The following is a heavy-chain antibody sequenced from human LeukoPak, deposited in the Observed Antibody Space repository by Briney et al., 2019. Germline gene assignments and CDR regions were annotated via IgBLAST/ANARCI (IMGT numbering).Heavy chain of an antibody. Sequence: ASVKVSCKASGYTFTSYYMHWVRQAPGQGLEWMGIINPSGGSTSYAQKFQGRVTMTRDTSTGTVYMELSSLRSEDTAVYYCAREDPIANWFDPWGQGTLVTVSS. V-gene: IGHV1-46*01. CDR1: GYTFTSYY. D-gene: IGHD2-21*01. CDR2: INPSGGST. CDR3: AREDPIANWFDP. J-gene: IGHJ5*02.